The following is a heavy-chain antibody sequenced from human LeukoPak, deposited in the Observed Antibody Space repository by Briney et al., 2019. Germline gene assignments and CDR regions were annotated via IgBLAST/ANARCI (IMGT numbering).Heavy chain of an antibody. D-gene: IGHD3-3*01. CDR3: ARELRFLEWLPLYYYYYMDV. J-gene: IGHJ6*03. Sequence: SETLSLTCTVSGGSISSYYWSWIRQPAGKGLAWIGRIYTSGSTNYNPYLKSRVTMSVDTSKNQFSLKLSSVTAADTAVYYCARELRFLEWLPLYYYYYMDVWGKGTTVTVSS. CDR1: GGSISSYY. CDR2: IYTSGST. V-gene: IGHV4-4*07.